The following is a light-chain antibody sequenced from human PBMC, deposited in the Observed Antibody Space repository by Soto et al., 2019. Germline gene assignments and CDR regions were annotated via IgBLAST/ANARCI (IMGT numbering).Light chain of an antibody. J-gene: IGLJ2*01. V-gene: IGLV2-23*01. CDR3: CSYAGSSTPV. CDR1: SSDVGSYNL. Sequence: QSALTQPASVSGSPGQSITISCTGTSSDVGSYNLVSWYQQHPDKAPKLMIYEGSKRPSGVSNRFSGSKSGNTASLTISGLQAEDEADYYCCSYAGSSTPVLGGGTKLTVL. CDR2: EGS.